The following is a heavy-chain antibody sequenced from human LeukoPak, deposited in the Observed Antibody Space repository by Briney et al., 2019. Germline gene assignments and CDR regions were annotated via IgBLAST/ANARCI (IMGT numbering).Heavy chain of an antibody. CDR3: ARELWDYDFWSGLPGDV. D-gene: IGHD3-3*01. CDR2: ISSSGSTI. V-gene: IGHV3-11*01. J-gene: IGHJ6*02. Sequence: GGSLRLSCAASGLTFSDYYMSWIRQAPGKGLEWVSYISSSGSTIYYADSVKGRFTISRDNAKNSLYLQMNSLRAEDTAVYYCARELWDYDFWSGLPGDVWGQGTTVTVSS. CDR1: GLTFSDYY.